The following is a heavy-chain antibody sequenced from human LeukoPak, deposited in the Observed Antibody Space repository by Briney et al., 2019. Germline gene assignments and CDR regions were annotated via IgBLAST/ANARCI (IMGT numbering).Heavy chain of an antibody. V-gene: IGHV1-69*13. CDR1: GGTFSSYA. J-gene: IGHJ6*03. D-gene: IGHD2-2*01. Sequence: GASGKFSCKASGGTFSSYAISWVRQAPGQGLEWRGGSIPIFGTANYAQKFQGRGTITEDESTTTAYMELSSLRSEDTAVYYCARDEIVVVPAAKVEYYYSYMDVWGKGTTVTVPS. CDR3: ARDEIVVVPAAKVEYYYSYMDV. CDR2: SIPIFGTA.